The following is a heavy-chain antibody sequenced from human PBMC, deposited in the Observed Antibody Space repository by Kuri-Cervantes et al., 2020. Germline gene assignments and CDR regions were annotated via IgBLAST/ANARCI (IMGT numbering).Heavy chain of an antibody. Sequence: SETLSLTCGVSDGSFNGHYWSWIRQPPGKGLEWIAEINHSGNSKYKSSLKSRLTMSVDTSKNQFSLNLRSVTASDTAVYYCARHYYDNIGYHIYYYYYMDVWGRGTTVTVSS. CDR3: ARHYYDNIGYHIYYYYYMDV. CDR2: INHSGNS. J-gene: IGHJ6*03. CDR1: DGSFNGHY. D-gene: IGHD3-22*01. V-gene: IGHV4-34*01.